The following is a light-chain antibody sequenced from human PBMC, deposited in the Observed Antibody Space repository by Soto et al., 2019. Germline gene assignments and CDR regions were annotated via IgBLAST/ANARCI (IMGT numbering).Light chain of an antibody. CDR3: SSYAGSSPV. Sequence: QSALTQPPSASGSPGQSVTISCTGTSGDVGAYNFVSWYQQHPGKAPKLMIYEVSKRPSGVPDRFSASKSGNTASLTVSGLQAEDEADYHCSSYAGSSPVFGTGTKVTVL. V-gene: IGLV2-8*01. CDR1: SGDVGAYNF. J-gene: IGLJ1*01. CDR2: EVS.